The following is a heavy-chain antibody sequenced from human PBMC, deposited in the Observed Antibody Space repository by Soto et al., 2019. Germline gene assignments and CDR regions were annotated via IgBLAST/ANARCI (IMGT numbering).Heavy chain of an antibody. D-gene: IGHD2-15*01. Sequence: SETLSLTCTVSGGSISSHYWSWIRQPPGQGLEWIGYIYYSGSTNYNPSLKSRVTISVDKSKNQFSLKLSSVTAADTAVYYCARGTGKGCSGGSCYSSAFDIWGQGTMVTVSS. CDR2: IYYSGST. CDR1: GGSISSHY. CDR3: ARGTGKGCSGGSCYSSAFDI. J-gene: IGHJ3*02. V-gene: IGHV4-59*11.